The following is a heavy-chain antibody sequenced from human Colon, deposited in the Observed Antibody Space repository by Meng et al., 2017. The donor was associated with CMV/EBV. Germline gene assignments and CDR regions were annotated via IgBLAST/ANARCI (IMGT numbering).Heavy chain of an antibody. CDR2: INPNSGGT. CDR3: ATVSGGDFDY. V-gene: IGHV1-2*02. D-gene: IGHD1-26*01. J-gene: IGHJ4*02. Sequence: QVQWVQSGAEVKKPGASVKVSCKASGYTFTGYFMYWVRQAPGQGLEWMGSINPNSGGTNYAQKFQGRVTMTRDTSINTAYMELSRLRSDDTAVYYCATVSGGDFDYWGQGTLVTVSS. CDR1: GYTFTGYF.